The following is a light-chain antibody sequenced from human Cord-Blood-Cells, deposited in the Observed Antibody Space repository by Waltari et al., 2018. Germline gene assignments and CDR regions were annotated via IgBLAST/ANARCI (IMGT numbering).Light chain of an antibody. J-gene: IGKJ2*01. CDR3: QQYNSSYT. CDR2: KAS. Sequence: DIQMTQSPSTLSASVGDRVTITCRASQSISSWLAWYQQKPGKAPKLLLYKASSLESGVPSRFSGSGSGTEFTLTIISLQPDDFATYYCQQYNSSYTFGQGTKLEIK. CDR1: QSISSW. V-gene: IGKV1-5*03.